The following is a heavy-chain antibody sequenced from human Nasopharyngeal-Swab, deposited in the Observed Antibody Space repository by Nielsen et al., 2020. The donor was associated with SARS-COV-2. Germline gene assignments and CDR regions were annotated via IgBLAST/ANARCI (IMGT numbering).Heavy chain of an antibody. J-gene: IGHJ3*01. CDR3: VKDNLLRAFDL. D-gene: IGHD2-15*01. CDR2: ISWDSGNI. CDR1: GFTFDDYA. V-gene: IGHV3-9*01. Sequence: GGSMRLSCAASGFTFDDYAITWVRQAPGRGLEWVSGISWDSGNIGYADSVKGRFTISRDNAKNSLYLQMNSLRAEDTALYYCVKDNLLRAFDLWGQGTMVTVSS.